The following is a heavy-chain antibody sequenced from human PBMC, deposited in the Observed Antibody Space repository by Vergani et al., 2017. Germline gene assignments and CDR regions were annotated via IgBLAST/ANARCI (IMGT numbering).Heavy chain of an antibody. CDR3: ARVSVGGAFDI. CDR2: IYYSGST. Sequence: QVQLQESGPGLVKPSETLSLTCTVSGGSVSSGSYYWSWIRQPPGKGLAWIGYIYYSGSTNYNPSLKSRVTISVDTSKNQFSLKLGSVTAADTAVYYCARVSVGGAFDIWGQGTMVTVSS. D-gene: IGHD3-10*01. CDR1: GGSVSSGSYY. J-gene: IGHJ3*02. V-gene: IGHV4-61*01.